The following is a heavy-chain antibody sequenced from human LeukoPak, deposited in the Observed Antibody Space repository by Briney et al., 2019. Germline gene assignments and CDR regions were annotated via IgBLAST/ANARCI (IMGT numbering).Heavy chain of an antibody. V-gene: IGHV1-2*02. CDR1: GYTFTGYC. D-gene: IGHD2-2*01. J-gene: IGHJ4*02. CDR2: INPNSGGT. CDR3: ARDLPGWPAAIL. Sequence: ASVKVSCKASGYTFTGYCMHWVRQAPGQGLEWMGWINPNSGGTNYAQKFQGRVTMTRDTSISTAYMELSRLRSDDTAVYHCARDLPGWPAAILWGQGTLVTVSS.